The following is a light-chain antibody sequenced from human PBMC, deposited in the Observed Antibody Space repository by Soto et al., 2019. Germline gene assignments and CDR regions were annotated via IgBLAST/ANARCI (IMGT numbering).Light chain of an antibody. CDR1: SSDVGGYNY. Sequence: QSALTQPPSASGSPGQSVTISCTGTSSDVGGYNYVSWYQQHPGKAPKLMIYEVSKRPSGVPDRFSGSKSGNTASLTVSGLQAEDEADYYCSSYAGSNHLDVVFGGGTKLTVL. V-gene: IGLV2-8*01. CDR3: SSYAGSNHLDVV. CDR2: EVS. J-gene: IGLJ2*01.